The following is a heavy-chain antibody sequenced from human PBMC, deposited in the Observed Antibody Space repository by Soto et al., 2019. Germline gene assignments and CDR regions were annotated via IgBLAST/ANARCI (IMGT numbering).Heavy chain of an antibody. V-gene: IGHV1-58*01. Sequence: SVKVSCKASGFTFTRSAVQWVRQARGQRLEWIGWIVVGSGDTNSAQKFQERVTITRDMSTSIAYIELSSLRSEDTAVYYCAATIIAAVGTGHYYGMDVWGQGTTVTVSS. J-gene: IGHJ6*02. D-gene: IGHD6-13*01. CDR1: GFTFTRSA. CDR2: IVVGSGDT. CDR3: AATIIAAVGTGHYYGMDV.